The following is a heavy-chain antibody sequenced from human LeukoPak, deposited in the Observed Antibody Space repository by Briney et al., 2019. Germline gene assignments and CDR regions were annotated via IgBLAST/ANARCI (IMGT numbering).Heavy chain of an antibody. CDR1: GFTFSSYA. CDR3: ARGYDSSGYYGGVGCYFDY. V-gene: IGHV3-64*01. J-gene: IGHJ4*02. CDR2: ISSDGGST. D-gene: IGHD3-22*01. Sequence: GGSLRLSCAASGFTFSSYAMHWVRQAPGKGLEYVSAISSDGGSTYYVNSVKGRFTISRDNSKNTLYLQMNSLRAEDTAVYYCARGYDSSGYYGGVGCYFDYWGQGTLVTVSS.